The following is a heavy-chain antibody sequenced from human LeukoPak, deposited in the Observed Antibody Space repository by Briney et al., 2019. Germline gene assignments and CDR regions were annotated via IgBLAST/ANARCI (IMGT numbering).Heavy chain of an antibody. D-gene: IGHD3-10*01. CDR3: ARLKSVLLWFGELLSYYFDY. V-gene: IGHV4-30-4*08. J-gene: IGHJ4*02. CDR1: GGSISSGDYY. Sequence: SQTLSLTCTVSGGSISSGDYYWSWIRQPPRKGLEWIGYIYYSGSTYYNPFLKSRVTISVDTSKNQFSLKLSSVTAADTAVYYCARLKSVLLWFGELLSYYFDYWGQGTLVTVSS. CDR2: IYYSGST.